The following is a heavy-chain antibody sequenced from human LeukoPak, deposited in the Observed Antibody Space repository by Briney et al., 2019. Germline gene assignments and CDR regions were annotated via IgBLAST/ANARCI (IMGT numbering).Heavy chain of an antibody. CDR3: ARSGYYYDSSGYYAFDY. Sequence: SETLSLTCTVSGDSISRYYWSWIRQPPGKGLEWIGYIYYSESTNYNPSLKSRVTISVDMSKNQFSLKLSSVTAADTAVYYCARSGYYYDSSGYYAFDYWGQGTLATVSP. CDR2: IYYSEST. CDR1: GDSISRYY. D-gene: IGHD3-22*01. V-gene: IGHV4-59*01. J-gene: IGHJ4*02.